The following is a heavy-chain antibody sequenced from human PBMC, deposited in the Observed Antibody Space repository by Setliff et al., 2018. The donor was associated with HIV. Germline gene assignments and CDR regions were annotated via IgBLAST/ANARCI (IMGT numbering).Heavy chain of an antibody. CDR2: IKHGGSA. CDR3: ARVAYCGGASCSLTRFDP. CDR1: DGSFSGFY. D-gene: IGHD2-15*01. J-gene: IGHJ5*02. Sequence: SETLSLTCAVYDGSFSGFYWTWIRQPPGKGLEWIGEIKHGGSANYNPSLKSRVTISVDGSTNQFSLKLGSVTAADAAVYYCARVAYCGGASCSLTRFDPWGQGTLVTVSA. V-gene: IGHV4-34*01.